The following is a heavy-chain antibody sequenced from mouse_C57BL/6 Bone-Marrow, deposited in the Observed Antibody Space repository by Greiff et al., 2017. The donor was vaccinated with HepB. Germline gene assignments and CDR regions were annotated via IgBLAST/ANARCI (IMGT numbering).Heavy chain of an antibody. V-gene: IGHV1-81*01. CDR1: GYTFTSYG. CDR2: IYPRSGNT. Sequence: VKLQESGAELARPGASVKLSCKASGYTFTSYGISWVKQRTGQGLEWIGEIYPRSGNTYYNEKFKGKATLTADKSSSTAYMELRSLTSEDSAVYFCARVYDYDVAWFAYWGQGTLVTVSA. CDR3: ARVYDYDVAWFAY. J-gene: IGHJ3*01. D-gene: IGHD2-4*01.